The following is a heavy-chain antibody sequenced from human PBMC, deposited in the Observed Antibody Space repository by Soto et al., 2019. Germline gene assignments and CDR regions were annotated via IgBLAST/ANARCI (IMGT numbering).Heavy chain of an antibody. D-gene: IGHD3-9*01. CDR3: ARNSYDILTGYYYYGMDV. Sequence: SVKVSCKASGGTFSSYAISWVRQAPGQGLEWMGGIIPIFGTANYAQKFQGRVTITADESTSTAYMELSSLRSEDTAVYYCARNSYDILTGYYYYGMDVWGQGTTVTVSS. V-gene: IGHV1-69*13. J-gene: IGHJ6*02. CDR1: GGTFSSYA. CDR2: IIPIFGTA.